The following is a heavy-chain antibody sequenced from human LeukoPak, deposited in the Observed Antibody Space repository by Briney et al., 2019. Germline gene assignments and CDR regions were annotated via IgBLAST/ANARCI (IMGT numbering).Heavy chain of an antibody. J-gene: IGHJ4*02. V-gene: IGHV3-53*01. D-gene: IGHD3-9*01. CDR1: GFTVSSNY. CDR2: IYSGGST. Sequence: EGSLRLSCAASGFTVSSNYMSWVRQAPGKGLEWVSVIYSGGSTYYADSVKGRFTISRDNSKNTLYLQMNSLRSDDTAVYYCAKESQTYYDIMTGYPNYYFDYWGQGTLVTVSS. CDR3: AKESQTYYDIMTGYPNYYFDY.